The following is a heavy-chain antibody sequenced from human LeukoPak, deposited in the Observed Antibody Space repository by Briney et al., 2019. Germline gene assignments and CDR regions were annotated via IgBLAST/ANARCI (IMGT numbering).Heavy chain of an antibody. CDR2: IYYSGST. D-gene: IGHD3-16*01. CDR3: AREGVLGPVLDY. Sequence: SETLSLTCTVSGGSISSYYWSWIRQPPGKGLEWIGYIYYSGSTNYNPSLKSQVTISVDTSKNQFSLKLSSVTAADTAVYYCAREGVLGPVLDYWGQGTLVTVSS. V-gene: IGHV4-59*01. CDR1: GGSISSYY. J-gene: IGHJ4*02.